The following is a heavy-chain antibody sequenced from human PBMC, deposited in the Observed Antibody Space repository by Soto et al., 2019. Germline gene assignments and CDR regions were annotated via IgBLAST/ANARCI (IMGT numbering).Heavy chain of an antibody. CDR3: ARAGRSTTDY. CDR2: INHSGST. Sequence: QVQLQQWGAGLLKPSETLSLTCAVYGGSFSGYYWSWIRQPPGKGLEWIGEINHSGSTNYNPSLKGRVTISVDTSKNQCSLKLSSVTAADTAVYYCARAGRSTTDYWGQGTLVTVSS. V-gene: IGHV4-34*01. J-gene: IGHJ4*02. CDR1: GGSFSGYY. D-gene: IGHD2-2*01.